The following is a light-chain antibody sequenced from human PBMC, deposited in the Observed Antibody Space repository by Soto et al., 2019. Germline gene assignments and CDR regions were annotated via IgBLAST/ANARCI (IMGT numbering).Light chain of an antibody. Sequence: QSVLTQPASVSGSPGEAMTISWCGASSDIANYNYVSCYQQHPDKPPKLIVYDVVILPSGVSTRVCGCRSGNTATLTISGLLAENEADYYCNSYTSRNTVVFAGGTK. CDR2: DVV. J-gene: IGLJ3*02. CDR1: SSDIANYNY. V-gene: IGLV2-14*01. CDR3: NSYTSRNTVV.